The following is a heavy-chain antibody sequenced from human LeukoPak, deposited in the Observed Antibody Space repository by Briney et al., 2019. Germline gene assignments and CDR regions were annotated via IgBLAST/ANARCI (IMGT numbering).Heavy chain of an antibody. CDR1: VGSISGYY. D-gene: IGHD3-9*01. CDR3: ARRFFDQDFFDY. Sequence: SETLSLTCSVSVGSISGYYWSWIRLPPGKGLEWIGYIHASGSTHYNSSLKSRVTILLDTSKNQFSLEVISLTAADTAVCYCARRFFDQDFFDYWGQGTLVTVSS. J-gene: IGHJ4*02. V-gene: IGHV4-4*09. CDR2: IHASGST.